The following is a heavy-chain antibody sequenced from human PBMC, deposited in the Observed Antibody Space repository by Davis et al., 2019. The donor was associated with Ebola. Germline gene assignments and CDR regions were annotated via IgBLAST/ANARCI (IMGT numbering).Heavy chain of an antibody. CDR1: AVSFSGYY. Sequence: MPSATLSLTCAVYAVSFSGYYWSWIRQPPGKGLEWIGEINHSGSTNYNPSLKSRVTISVDTSKNQFSLKLSSVTAADTAVYYCARLGDSSAYWGQGTLVTVSS. V-gene: IGHV4-34*01. J-gene: IGHJ4*02. CDR3: ARLGDSSAY. D-gene: IGHD2-21*02. CDR2: INHSGST.